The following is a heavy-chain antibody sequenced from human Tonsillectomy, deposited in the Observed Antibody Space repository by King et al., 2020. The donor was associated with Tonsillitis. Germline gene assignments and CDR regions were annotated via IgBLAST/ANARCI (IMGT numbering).Heavy chain of an antibody. Sequence: VQLVESGGGLVQPGGSLRLSCAASGFTFSSYEMNWVRQAPGKGLEWVSYIGSSGRAIYYADSVKGRFTISRDNAKNSLYLQMNSLRAEDTAVYYCARDSGYTIFHYWGQGTLVTVSS. J-gene: IGHJ4*02. V-gene: IGHV3-48*03. CDR1: GFTFSSYE. CDR2: IGSSGRAI. CDR3: ARDSGYTIFHY. D-gene: IGHD5-12*01.